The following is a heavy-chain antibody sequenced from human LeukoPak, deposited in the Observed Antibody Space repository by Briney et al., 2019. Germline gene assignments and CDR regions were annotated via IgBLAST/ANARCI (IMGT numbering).Heavy chain of an antibody. D-gene: IGHD1-1*01. Sequence: GGSLRLSCLASGFTFSDYYMSWVRQAPGKGLEWISYMSSRGYPTYYAESVKGRFTISRDNAKNTLYLQMHNLRADDTAVYFCARVGIALTSPFDYWGLGTLVAVSS. CDR2: MSSRGYPT. V-gene: IGHV3-11*01. CDR1: GFTFSDYY. J-gene: IGHJ4*02. CDR3: ARVGIALTSPFDY.